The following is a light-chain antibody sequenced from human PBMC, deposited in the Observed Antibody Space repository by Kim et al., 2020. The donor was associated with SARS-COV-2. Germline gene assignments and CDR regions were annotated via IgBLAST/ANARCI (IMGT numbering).Light chain of an antibody. CDR3: GAWDDTLKGYV. Sequence: QSVLTQPPSASGTPGQRVTISCSGSSSNIGTNTVNWYQQLPGTAPKLLIYTSNQRPSGVPDRFSGSKSGTSASLAISGLQSEDEGDYYCGAWDDTLKGYVFGTGTRSPS. J-gene: IGLJ1*01. CDR2: TSN. CDR1: SSNIGTNT. V-gene: IGLV1-44*01.